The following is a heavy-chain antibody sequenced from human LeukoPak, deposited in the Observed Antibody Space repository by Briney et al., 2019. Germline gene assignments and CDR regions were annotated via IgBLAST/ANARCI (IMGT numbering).Heavy chain of an antibody. CDR3: AAYPKRYSSSWQGNFDY. V-gene: IGHV3-30*02. Sequence: PGGSLRLSCAASGFTFSSYGMHWVRQAPGKGLEWVAFIRSDGSIKYYADSVKGRFTISRDISKNTLYLQMNSLRADDTAVYYCAAYPKRYSSSWQGNFDYWGQGTLVTVSS. D-gene: IGHD6-13*01. CDR2: IRSDGSIK. CDR1: GFTFSSYG. J-gene: IGHJ4*02.